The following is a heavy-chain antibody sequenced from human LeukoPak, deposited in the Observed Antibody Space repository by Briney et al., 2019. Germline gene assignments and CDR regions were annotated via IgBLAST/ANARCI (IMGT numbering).Heavy chain of an antibody. V-gene: IGHV3-49*04. CDR1: GFTFGDYA. CDR2: IRSKAYGGTT. D-gene: IGHD6-19*01. CDR3: TREVRPAGYSSGWYHYFDY. Sequence: GSLRLSCTASGFTFGDYAMSWVRQAPGKGLEWVGFIRSKAYGGTTEYAASVKGRFTISRDDSKSIAYLQMNSLKTEDTAVYYCTREVRPAGYSSGWYHYFDYWGQGTLVTVSS. J-gene: IGHJ4*02.